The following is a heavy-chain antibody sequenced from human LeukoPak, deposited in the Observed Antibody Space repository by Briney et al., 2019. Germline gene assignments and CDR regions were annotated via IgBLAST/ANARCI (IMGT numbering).Heavy chain of an antibody. Sequence: GESLKISCEGSGYTFTSYWIGRVRQMPGKGLEWVGIIYPGDSDTRYSPSFQGQVTISVDRSISTAYLQWSTLKASDTAMYYCARHTSPDGGHYYYDSSGYYNAIMDWGQGTLVTASS. V-gene: IGHV5-51*01. D-gene: IGHD3-22*01. CDR1: GYTFTSYW. CDR2: IYPGDSDT. CDR3: ARHTSPDGGHYYYDSSGYYNAIMD. J-gene: IGHJ4*02.